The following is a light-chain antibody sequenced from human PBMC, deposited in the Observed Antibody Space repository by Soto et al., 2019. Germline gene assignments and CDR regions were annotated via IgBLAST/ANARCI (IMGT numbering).Light chain of an antibody. CDR2: AAS. V-gene: IGKV1-27*01. CDR3: QKYNSAPWT. J-gene: IGKJ1*01. CDR1: QGISSY. Sequence: DIQMTQSPSSLSASVGDRVTITCRASQGISSYLAWYQQKPGKVPKLLIYAASTLQTGVPSRFSGSGSGTDLTITISSLQPEDAATYYCQKYNSAPWTFGLGTKVEIK.